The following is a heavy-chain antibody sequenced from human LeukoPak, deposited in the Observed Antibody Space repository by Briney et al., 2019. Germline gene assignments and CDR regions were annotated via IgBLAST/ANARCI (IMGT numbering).Heavy chain of an antibody. CDR2: ISSSSSTI. CDR3: ARNMRYDYVWGSYRFALDY. J-gene: IGHJ4*02. Sequence: TGGSLRLSCAASGFTFSSYSMNWVRQAPGKGLEWVSYISSSSSTIYYADSVKGRFTISRDNAKNSLYLQMNSLRAEDTAVYYCARNMRYDYVWGSYRFALDYWGRGTLVTVSS. CDR1: GFTFSSYS. V-gene: IGHV3-48*01. D-gene: IGHD3-16*02.